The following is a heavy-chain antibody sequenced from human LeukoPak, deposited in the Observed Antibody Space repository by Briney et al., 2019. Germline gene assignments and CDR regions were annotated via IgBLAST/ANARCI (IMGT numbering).Heavy chain of an antibody. V-gene: IGHV3-48*03. J-gene: IGHJ3*02. Sequence: PGESLRISCVASGFTFSRYEMDWVRQAPGKGLEWVSSITSDASGINYADSVRGRLTISRDNAKSSLYLQMNSLRAEDTAVYYCAIEKDYTRDAFDIWGQGTAVTVSS. CDR3: AIEKDYTRDAFDI. CDR2: ITSDASGI. CDR1: GFTFSRYE. D-gene: IGHD4-11*01.